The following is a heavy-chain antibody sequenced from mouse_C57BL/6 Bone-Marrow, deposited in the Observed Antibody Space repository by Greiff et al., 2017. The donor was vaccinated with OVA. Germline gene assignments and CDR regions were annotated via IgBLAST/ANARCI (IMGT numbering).Heavy chain of an antibody. D-gene: IGHD2-5*01. CDR2: ISYDGSN. CDR1: GYSITSGYY. V-gene: IGHV3-6*01. J-gene: IGHJ2*01. CDR3: ARKAYSNYYFDY. Sequence: DVKLQESGPGLVKPSQSLSLTCSVTGYSITSGYYWNWIRQFPGNKLEWMGYISYDGSNNYNPSLKNRISITRDTSKNQFFLKLNSVTTEDTATYYCARKAYSNYYFDYWGQGTTLTVSS.